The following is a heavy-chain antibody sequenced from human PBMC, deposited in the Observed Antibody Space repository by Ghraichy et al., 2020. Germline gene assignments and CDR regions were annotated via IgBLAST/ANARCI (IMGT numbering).Heavy chain of an antibody. D-gene: IGHD3-3*01. CDR2: ISYRRGP. CDR1: GGSISQTNYY. V-gene: IGHV4-39*01. Sequence: SETLSLTCTVSGGSISQTNYYWGWIRQSPGKGLEWIGSISYRRGPYYNPSLQSRVTMSVDTSKNQFSLRLSSVTAADTAVYYCANSKDPTRYDFWSGYSTYSLDVWGQGATVTVSS. CDR3: ANSKDPTRYDFWSGYSTYSLDV. J-gene: IGHJ6*02.